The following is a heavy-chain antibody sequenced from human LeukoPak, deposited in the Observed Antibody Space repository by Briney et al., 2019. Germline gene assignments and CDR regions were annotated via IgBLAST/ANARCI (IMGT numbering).Heavy chain of an antibody. Sequence: ASVKVSCKASGYTFTNNYLHWVRQAPGQGLEWMGMIYPRDGSTSYAQNFQGGVTVTRDTPTTTVHMELRGLRSEDTAVYYCARDQEGFDYWGQGTVVTVSS. CDR2: IYPRDGST. CDR1: GYTFTNNY. V-gene: IGHV1-46*01. J-gene: IGHJ4*02. CDR3: ARDQEGFDY.